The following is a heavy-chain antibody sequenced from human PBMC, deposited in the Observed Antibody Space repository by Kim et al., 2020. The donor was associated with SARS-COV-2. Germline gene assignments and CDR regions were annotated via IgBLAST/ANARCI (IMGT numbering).Heavy chain of an antibody. D-gene: IGHD3-3*01. CDR1: GGSISSSNW. J-gene: IGHJ4*02. V-gene: IGHV4-4*02. CDR2: IYHSGST. Sequence: SETLSLTCAVSGGSISSSNWWNWVRQPPGKGLEWIGEIYHSGSTNYNPSLMSRVTISVDKSKNQFSLKLSSVTAADTAVYYCARDRTTIFGVVILDYWGQGTLVTVSA. CDR3: ARDRTTIFGVVILDY.